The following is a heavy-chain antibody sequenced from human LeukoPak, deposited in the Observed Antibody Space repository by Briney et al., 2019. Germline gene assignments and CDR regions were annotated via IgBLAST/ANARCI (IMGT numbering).Heavy chain of an antibody. CDR3: ASGPYYGSGRSYYYGMDV. Sequence: SVKVFCSASIYLFTIHDTIWARRAPGKGLECMNCLLPIFGTANYAQKCQGRVKIAADDSTSTAYMELSSLRSEDTAVYYCASGPYYGSGRSYYYGMDVWGKGTTVTVSS. D-gene: IGHD3-10*01. V-gene: IGHV1-69*13. CDR2: LLPIFGTA. J-gene: IGHJ6*04. CDR1: IYLFTIHD.